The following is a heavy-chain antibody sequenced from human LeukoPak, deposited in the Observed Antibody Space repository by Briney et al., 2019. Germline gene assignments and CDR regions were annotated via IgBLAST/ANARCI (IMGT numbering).Heavy chain of an antibody. CDR3: ARDRFMVRGVMVGTFDL. Sequence: PGGSLRLSCAASGFTFSDCAMHWVRQAPGKGLEWVAVIGYDGSNKYDADSVKGRFTMSRDNSKNTMYLQMNSLRAEDTAVYYCARDRFMVRGVMVGTFDLWGQGTMVTVSS. CDR2: IGYDGSNK. D-gene: IGHD3-10*01. V-gene: IGHV3-33*01. J-gene: IGHJ3*01. CDR1: GFTFSDCA.